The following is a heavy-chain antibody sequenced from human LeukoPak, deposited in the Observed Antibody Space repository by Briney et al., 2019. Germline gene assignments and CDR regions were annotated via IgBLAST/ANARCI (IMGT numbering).Heavy chain of an antibody. D-gene: IGHD1-26*01. V-gene: IGHV1-2*06. CDR1: GYTFTGYY. Sequence: ASVKVSCKASGYTFTGYYMHWVRQAPGQGLEWMGRINPNSGGTNYAQKFQGRVTMTWDTSISTAYMELSRLRSDDTAVYYCATRYSGSYGSPRDFDYWGQGTLVTVSS. CDR3: ATRYSGSYGSPRDFDY. J-gene: IGHJ4*02. CDR2: INPNSGGT.